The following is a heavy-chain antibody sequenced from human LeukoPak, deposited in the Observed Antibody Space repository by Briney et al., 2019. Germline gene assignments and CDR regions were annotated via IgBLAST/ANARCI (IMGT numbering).Heavy chain of an antibody. V-gene: IGHV3-23*01. J-gene: IGHJ3*02. Sequence: GGSLRLSCAASGFTFSSYAMSWVRQAPGKGLEWVSAISGSGGSTYYADSVKGRFTISRDNSKNTLYLQMNSLRAEDTAVYYCAKDLILWSGELLDAFDIWGQGTMVTVSS. CDR3: AKDLILWSGELLDAFDI. CDR1: GFTFSSYA. D-gene: IGHD3-10*01. CDR2: ISGSGGST.